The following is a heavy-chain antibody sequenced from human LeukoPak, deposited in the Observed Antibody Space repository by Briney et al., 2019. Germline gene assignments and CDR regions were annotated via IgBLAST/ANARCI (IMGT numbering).Heavy chain of an antibody. CDR1: GGSISSYY. V-gene: IGHV4-4*07. D-gene: IGHD1-26*01. CDR2: IYTSGST. Sequence: SETLSLTCTVSGGSISSYYWSWIRQPAGKGLEWIGRIYTSGSTNYNPSLKSRVTMSVDTSKNQFSLKLSSVTAADTAVYYCARVGYSGSSYYFDYWGQGTLATVSS. J-gene: IGHJ4*02. CDR3: ARVGYSGSSYYFDY.